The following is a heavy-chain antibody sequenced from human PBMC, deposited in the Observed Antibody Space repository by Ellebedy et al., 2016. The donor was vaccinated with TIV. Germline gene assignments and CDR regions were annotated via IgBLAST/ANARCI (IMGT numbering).Heavy chain of an antibody. Sequence: GESLKISXAASGFTFSSYAMSWVRQAPGKGLEWVSAISGSGGSTYYADSVKGRFTISRDNSKNTLYLQMNSLRAEDTAVYYCAKDLTPIVGANDFDYWGQGTLVTVSS. CDR1: GFTFSSYA. CDR2: ISGSGGST. D-gene: IGHD1-26*01. V-gene: IGHV3-23*01. CDR3: AKDLTPIVGANDFDY. J-gene: IGHJ4*02.